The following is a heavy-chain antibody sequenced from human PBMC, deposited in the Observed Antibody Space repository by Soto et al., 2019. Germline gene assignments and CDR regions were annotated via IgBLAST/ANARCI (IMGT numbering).Heavy chain of an antibody. J-gene: IGHJ4*02. D-gene: IGHD4-17*01. CDR3: ARAPLSHGDHFYLDY. CDR1: GFSFSVYA. V-gene: IGHV3-30*04. Sequence: GGSLRLSCAASGFSFSVYALHWVRQAPGKGLEWVALISYDGRNKYYADSVQGRFTISRDNSKNTLYLQMNSLRSEDTAVYYCARAPLSHGDHFYLDYWGQGALVTVSS. CDR2: ISYDGRNK.